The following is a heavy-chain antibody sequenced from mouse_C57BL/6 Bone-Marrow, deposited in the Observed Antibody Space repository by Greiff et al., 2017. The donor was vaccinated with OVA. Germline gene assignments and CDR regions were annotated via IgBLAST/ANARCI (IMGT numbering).Heavy chain of an antibody. CDR2: IWGVGST. J-gene: IGHJ1*03. CDR3: ARRTPWCCDV. V-gene: IGHV2-6*01. CDR1: GFSLTSYG. Sequence: QVQLQQSGPGLVAPSQSLSITCTVSGFSLTSYGVDWVRQSTGKGLEWLGVIWGVGSTNYNSALIARLSISKDNSKSEVFLKMNSLQTDDTAMYNGARRTPWCCDVWDTGTTITGSS.